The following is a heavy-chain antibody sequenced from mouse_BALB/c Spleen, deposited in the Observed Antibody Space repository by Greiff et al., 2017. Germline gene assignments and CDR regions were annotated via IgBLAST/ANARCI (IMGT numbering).Heavy chain of an antibody. CDR2: IDPANGNT. Sequence: EVQLQESGAELVKPGASVKLSCTASGFNIKDTYMHWVKQRPEQGLEWIGRIDPANGNTKYDPKFQGKATITADTSSNTAYLQLSSLTSEDTAVYYCARGGGNYGYYAMDYWGQGTSVTVSS. CDR1: GFNIKDTY. CDR3: ARGGGNYGYYAMDY. J-gene: IGHJ4*01. D-gene: IGHD2-1*01. V-gene: IGHV14-3*02.